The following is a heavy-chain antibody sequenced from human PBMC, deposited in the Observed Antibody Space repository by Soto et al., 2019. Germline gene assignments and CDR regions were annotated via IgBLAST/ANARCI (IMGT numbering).Heavy chain of an antibody. J-gene: IGHJ4*02. Sequence: ASVKVSCKASGDTFSTYTITWMRQAPGQGLEWMGWINPNSGGTNYAQKFQGWVTMTRDTSISTAYMELSRLRSDDTAVYYCARYTMTGDFDYWGQGTLVTVSS. D-gene: IGHD3-22*01. CDR3: ARYTMTGDFDY. CDR1: GDTFSTYT. V-gene: IGHV1-2*04. CDR2: INPNSGGT.